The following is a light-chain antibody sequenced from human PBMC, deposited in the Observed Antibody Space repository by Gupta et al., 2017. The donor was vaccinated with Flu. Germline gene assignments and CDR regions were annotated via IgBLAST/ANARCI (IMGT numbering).Light chain of an antibody. CDR2: EVN. CDR3: SSYAGNKKL. CDR1: SSDVGDSKC. J-gene: IGLJ2*01. Sequence: QSVTISCTGTSSDVGDSKCVSWYQQHPGKAPKLMIYEVNARAAGVPDRFSGSKSGNTASLTVSGLQAEDEADYYCSSYAGNKKLFGGGTKLTVL. V-gene: IGLV2-8*01.